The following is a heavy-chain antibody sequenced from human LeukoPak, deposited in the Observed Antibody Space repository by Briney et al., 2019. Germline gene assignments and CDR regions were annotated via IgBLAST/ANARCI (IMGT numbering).Heavy chain of an antibody. CDR2: IYYSGST. J-gene: IGHJ6*03. Sequence: PSETLSLTCTVSGGSISSYYWSWIRQPPGKGLEWIGYIYYSGSTNYSPSLKSRVTISVDTSKNQFSLKLSSVTAADTAVYYCARSSVWFGAYYYMDVWGKGTTVTVSS. D-gene: IGHD3-10*01. V-gene: IGHV4-59*01. CDR3: ARSSVWFGAYYYMDV. CDR1: GGSISSYY.